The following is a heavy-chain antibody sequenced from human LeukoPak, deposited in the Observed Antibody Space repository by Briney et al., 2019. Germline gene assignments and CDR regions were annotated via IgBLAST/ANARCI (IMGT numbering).Heavy chain of an antibody. CDR2: ISGSGGST. CDR1: GFTFSSYV. Sequence: PGGSLGLSCAASGFTFSSYVMSWVCQAPGKGLEWVSAISGSGGSTYYADSVKGRFTISRDNSKNTLYLQMNSLRAEDTAVYYCANPKDSKVRYIFDYWGQGTLVTVSS. D-gene: IGHD3-22*01. J-gene: IGHJ4*02. CDR3: ANPKDSKVRYIFDY. V-gene: IGHV3-23*01.